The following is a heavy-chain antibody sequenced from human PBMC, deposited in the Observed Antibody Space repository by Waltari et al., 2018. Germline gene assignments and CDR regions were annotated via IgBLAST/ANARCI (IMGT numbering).Heavy chain of an antibody. D-gene: IGHD6-13*01. CDR3: ANDEGSSWPYWYFDL. CDR2: ISGSGGST. Sequence: EVQLLESGGGLVQPGGSLRLSCAASGFTFSSYAMSWVRQAPGKGLEWVSAISGSGGSTYYADYVKGRFTISRDNSKNTLYLQMNSLRAEDTAVYYCANDEGSSWPYWYFDLWGRGTLVTVSS. J-gene: IGHJ2*01. CDR1: GFTFSSYA. V-gene: IGHV3-23*01.